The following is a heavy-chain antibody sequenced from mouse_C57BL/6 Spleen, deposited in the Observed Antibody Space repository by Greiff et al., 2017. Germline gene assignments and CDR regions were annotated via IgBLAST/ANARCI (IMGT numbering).Heavy chain of an antibody. CDR2: IYPRSGNT. J-gene: IGHJ4*01. Sequence: VHLVESGAELARPGASVKLSCKASGYTFTSYGISWVKQRTGQGLEWIGEIYPRSGNTYYNEKFKGKATLTADKSSSTAYMALRSLTSEDSAVYFCARSISPTGTDYAMDYWGQGTSVTVSS. V-gene: IGHV1-81*01. CDR3: ARSISPTGTDYAMDY. CDR1: GYTFTSYG. D-gene: IGHD4-1*02.